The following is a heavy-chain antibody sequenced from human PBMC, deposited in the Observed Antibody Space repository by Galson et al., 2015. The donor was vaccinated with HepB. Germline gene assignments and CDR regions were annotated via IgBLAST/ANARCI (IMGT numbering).Heavy chain of an antibody. CDR3: ARGLPSGGGWFDP. D-gene: IGHD5-18*01. CDR2: ISSSSSYT. CDR1: GFTFSDYY. J-gene: IGHJ5*02. Sequence: SLRLSCAASGFTFSDYYMSWIRQAPGKGLEWVSYISSSSSYTNYADSVKGRFTISRDNAKNSPYLQMNSLRAEDTAVYYCARGLPSGGGWFDPWGQGTLVTVSS. V-gene: IGHV3-11*06.